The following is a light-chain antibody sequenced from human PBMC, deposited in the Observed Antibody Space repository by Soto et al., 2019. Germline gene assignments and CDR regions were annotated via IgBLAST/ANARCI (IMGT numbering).Light chain of an antibody. CDR1: QSVSSN. J-gene: IGKJ2*01. Sequence: EIVRTQSPATLYVSQGERANLACRASQSVSSNLDWYQQKPGQAPRLLINGASTRATGIPARFSGSGSGTEFTLTISNLQSEDFAVYYCQQYDNWPPYTFGQGTRLEIK. CDR2: GAS. V-gene: IGKV3-15*01. CDR3: QQYDNWPPYT.